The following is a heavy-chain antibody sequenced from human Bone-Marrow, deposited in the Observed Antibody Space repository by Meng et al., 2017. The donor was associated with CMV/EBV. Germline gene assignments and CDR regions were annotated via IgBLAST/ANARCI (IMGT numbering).Heavy chain of an antibody. V-gene: IGHV3-53*01. D-gene: IGHD2-21*01. J-gene: IGHJ4*02. CDR3: AKDQTYCGGDCYSVQGD. Sequence: GESLKISCAASGFTVSSNYMSWVRQAPGKGLEWVSVIYSGGSTYYADSVKGRFTISRDNPKNTLYLQMNSLRAEDTAVYYCAKDQTYCGGDCYSVQGDWGQGTLVTVSS. CDR2: IYSGGST. CDR1: GFTVSSNY.